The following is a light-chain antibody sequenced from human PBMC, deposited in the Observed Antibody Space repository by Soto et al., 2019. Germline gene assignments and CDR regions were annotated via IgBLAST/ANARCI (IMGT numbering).Light chain of an antibody. Sequence: DIVMTQSPDSMAVSLGERATINCKSSQSVLYRSNSKNYLAWYQQKPGQPPRLLIYWASTRESGVPARFSGSVSGREFNLSISSLQAEDFAVYYCKQYCSAPRTFGGATKMEIK. CDR2: WAS. CDR3: KQYCSAPRT. J-gene: IGKJ4*01. V-gene: IGKV4-1*01. CDR1: QSVLYRSNSKNY.